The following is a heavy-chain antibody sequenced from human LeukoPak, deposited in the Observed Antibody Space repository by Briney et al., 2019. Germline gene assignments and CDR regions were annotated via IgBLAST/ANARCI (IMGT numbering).Heavy chain of an antibody. CDR3: ATEAPHRRPDVAYDILTGENWFDP. V-gene: IGHV1-24*01. J-gene: IGHJ5*02. D-gene: IGHD3-9*01. CDR1: GYTLTELS. Sequence: ASVKVSCKVSGYTLTELSMHWVRQAPGKGLEWMGGFDPEDGETIYAQKFQGRVTMTEDTSTDTAYMELSSLRSEDTAVYYCATEAPHRRPDVAYDILTGENWFDPWGQGTLVTASS. CDR2: FDPEDGET.